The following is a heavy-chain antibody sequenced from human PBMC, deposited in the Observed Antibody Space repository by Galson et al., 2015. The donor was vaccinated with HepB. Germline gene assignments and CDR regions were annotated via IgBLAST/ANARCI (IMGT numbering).Heavy chain of an antibody. CDR2: IVPMFGLT. D-gene: IGHD2-15*01. Sequence: SVKVSCKASRGTLSKSAISWVRQAPGQGLEWVGGIVPMFGLTNYAQKLRDRVTITEDESTNTAYMELGGLTYEDTAVYYCANKAGGQRPGSSCYGGDDRGQGTLVTVSS. CDR1: RGTLSKSA. V-gene: IGHV1-69*13. J-gene: IGHJ4*02. CDR3: ANKAGGQRPGSSCYGGDD.